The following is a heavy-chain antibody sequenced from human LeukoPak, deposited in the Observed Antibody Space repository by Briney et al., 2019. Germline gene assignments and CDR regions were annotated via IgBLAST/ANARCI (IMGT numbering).Heavy chain of an antibody. CDR3: ARTYYYDRSAVFGY. Sequence: GGSLRLSCAASGFTFDDYGMSWVRQAPGKGLEWVSLITPSSSDRYYADSVQGRFAISRDNAKNSLYLQMNSLRAEDTAVYYCARTYYYDRSAVFGYWGQGTLVTVSS. V-gene: IGHV3-21*01. D-gene: IGHD3-22*01. CDR1: GFTFDDYG. J-gene: IGHJ4*02. CDR2: ITPSSSDR.